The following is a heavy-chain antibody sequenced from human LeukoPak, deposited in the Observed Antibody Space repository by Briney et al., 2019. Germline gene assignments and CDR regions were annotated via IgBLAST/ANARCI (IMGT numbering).Heavy chain of an antibody. Sequence: AASVKISCKASGYTFTSYAMHWVRQAPGQRLEWMGWINAGNGNTKYSQKFQGRVTITRDTSASTAYMELSSLRSEDTAVYYCARAYYDSSGYYYGKLNFDYWGQGTLVTVSS. CDR2: INAGNGNT. J-gene: IGHJ4*02. D-gene: IGHD3-22*01. CDR3: ARAYYDSSGYYYGKLNFDY. CDR1: GYTFTSYA. V-gene: IGHV1-3*01.